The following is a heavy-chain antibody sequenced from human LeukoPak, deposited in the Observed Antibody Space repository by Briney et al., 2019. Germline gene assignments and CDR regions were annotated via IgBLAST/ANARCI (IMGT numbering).Heavy chain of an antibody. CDR2: IWYDGSNK. CDR1: GFTFSSYG. CDR3: AKDALYCSSTSCYPGYFDY. V-gene: IGHV3-33*06. J-gene: IGHJ4*02. Sequence: PGGSLRLSCAASGFTFSSYGMHWLRQAPGKGLEWAAVIWYDGSNKYYADSVKGRFTISRDNSKNTLYLQMNSLRAEDTAVYYCAKDALYCSSTSCYPGYFDYWGQGTLVTVSS. D-gene: IGHD2-2*01.